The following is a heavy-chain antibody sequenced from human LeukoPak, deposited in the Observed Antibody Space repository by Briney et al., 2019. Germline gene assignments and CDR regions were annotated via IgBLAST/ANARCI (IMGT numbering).Heavy chain of an antibody. Sequence: SVKVSCKASGGTFSSYAISWVRQAPGQGLEWMGGIIPIFGTANYAQKFQGRVTITADNSTSTAYMELSSLRSEDTAVYYCARGVSGWYFTLFDYWGQGTLVTVSS. D-gene: IGHD6-19*01. J-gene: IGHJ4*02. CDR1: GGTFSSYA. CDR2: IIPIFGTA. V-gene: IGHV1-69*06. CDR3: ARGVSGWYFTLFDY.